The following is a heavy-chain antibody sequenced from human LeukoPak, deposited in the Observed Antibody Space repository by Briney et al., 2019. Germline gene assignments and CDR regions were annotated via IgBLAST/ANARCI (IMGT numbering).Heavy chain of an antibody. CDR1: GFTFDDYG. Sequence: GGSLRLSCAASGFTFDDYGMSWVRQAPGKGLEWVSGINWNDGSTGYADSVKGRFTISRDNAKNSLYLQMNSLRAEDTALYYCAREGNYDFSGQFDYWGQGTLVTVSS. CDR3: AREGNYDFSGQFDY. J-gene: IGHJ4*02. CDR2: INWNDGST. D-gene: IGHD3-3*01. V-gene: IGHV3-20*04.